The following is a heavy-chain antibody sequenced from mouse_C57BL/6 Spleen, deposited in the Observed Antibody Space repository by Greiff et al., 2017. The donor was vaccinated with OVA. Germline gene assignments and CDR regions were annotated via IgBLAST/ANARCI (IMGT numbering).Heavy chain of an antibody. CDR1: GYTFTSYW. D-gene: IGHD2-4*01. V-gene: IGHV1-64*01. CDR3: ARWYDYDLDAMDY. CDR2: IHPNSGST. Sequence: QVQLKQPGAELVKPGASVKLSCKASGYTFTSYWMHWVKQRPGQGLEWIGMIHPNSGSTNYNEKFKSKATLTVDKSSSTAYMQLSSLTSEDSAVYYCARWYDYDLDAMDYWGQGTSVTVSS. J-gene: IGHJ4*01.